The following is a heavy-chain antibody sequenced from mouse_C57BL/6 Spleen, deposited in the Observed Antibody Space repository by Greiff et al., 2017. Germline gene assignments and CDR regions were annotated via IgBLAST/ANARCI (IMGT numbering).Heavy chain of an antibody. CDR1: GYTFTDYN. J-gene: IGHJ2*01. CDR2: INPNNGGT. CDR3: ARSGDCYGSSAYFDY. V-gene: IGHV1-18*01. D-gene: IGHD1-1*01. Sequence: VQLQQSGPELVKPGASVKIPCKASGYTFTDYNMDWVKQSHGKSLEWIGDINPNNGGTIYNHKFKGKATLTVDKSSSTAYMELRILTSEDTAVXDCARSGDCYGSSAYFDYWGQGTTLTVSA.